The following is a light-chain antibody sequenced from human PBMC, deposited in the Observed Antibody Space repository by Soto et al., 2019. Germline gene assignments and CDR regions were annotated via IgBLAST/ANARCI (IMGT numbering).Light chain of an antibody. CDR1: QSISSW. J-gene: IGKJ1*01. V-gene: IGKV1-5*01. CDR3: QQYSSYSRT. Sequence: DIQITQSPATLSSPVGDRVTITCRASQSISSWLAWYQQTPGKAPKLLIFDASSLESGVPSRFSGSGSGTEFTLTISSLQPDDFATYYCQQYSSYSRTFGQGTKVDIK. CDR2: DAS.